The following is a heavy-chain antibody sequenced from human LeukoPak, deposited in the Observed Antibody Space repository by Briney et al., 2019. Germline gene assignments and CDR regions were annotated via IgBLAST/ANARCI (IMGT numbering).Heavy chain of an antibody. Sequence: GGSLRLSCAASGFTFSSYAMSWVRQAPGKGLEWVSAISGSGASTDYADSVRGRFTISRDNSKNTLYLQMNSLRAEDTAVYYCAKDRVAHFFYWYFDLWGRGTLVTVSS. CDR1: GFTFSSYA. V-gene: IGHV3-23*01. J-gene: IGHJ2*01. D-gene: IGHD5-12*01. CDR2: ISGSGAST. CDR3: AKDRVAHFFYWYFDL.